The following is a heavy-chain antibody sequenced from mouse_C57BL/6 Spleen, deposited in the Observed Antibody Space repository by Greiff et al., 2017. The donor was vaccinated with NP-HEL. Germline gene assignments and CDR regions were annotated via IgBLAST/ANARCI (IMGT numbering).Heavy chain of an antibody. Sequence: VQLQQPGAELVMPGASVKLSCKASGYTFTSYWMHWVKQRPGQGLEWIGEIDPSDSYTNYNQKFKGKSTLTVDKSSSTAYMQLSSLTSEDSAVYYCARSTEYYAMDYWGQGTSVTVSS. CDR3: ARSTEYYAMDY. CDR1: GYTFTSYW. CDR2: IDPSDSYT. V-gene: IGHV1-69*01. J-gene: IGHJ4*01.